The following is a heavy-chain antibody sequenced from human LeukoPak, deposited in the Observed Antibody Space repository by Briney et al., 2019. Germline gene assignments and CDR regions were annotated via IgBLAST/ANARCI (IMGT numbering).Heavy chain of an antibody. D-gene: IGHD6-13*01. CDR2: INHSGTT. V-gene: IGHV4-34*01. CDR3: ARGHLGYSSSWYGMDV. Sequence: SETLSLTCAVYGGSFSGYYWSWIRQPPGKGLEWIGEINHSGTTNYNPSLKSRVTISVDTSKNQFSLRLSSVTAADTAVYYCARGHLGYSSSWYGMDVWGQGTTVTVSS. CDR1: GGSFSGYY. J-gene: IGHJ6*02.